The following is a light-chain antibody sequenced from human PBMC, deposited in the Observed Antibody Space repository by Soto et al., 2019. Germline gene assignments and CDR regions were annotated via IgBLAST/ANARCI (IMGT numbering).Light chain of an antibody. CDR1: SSDVGSYNY. V-gene: IGLV2-14*01. CDR3: SSYRNIATPFV. CDR2: EVS. J-gene: IGLJ1*01. Sequence: QSALTQPASVSGSPGQSITISCTGTSSDVGSYNYVSWYQQHPRKAPKLMIYEVSTRPSGVSNRFSGSKSANTASLTISGLQAEDAADYYCSSYRNIATPFVFGTGTKVTVL.